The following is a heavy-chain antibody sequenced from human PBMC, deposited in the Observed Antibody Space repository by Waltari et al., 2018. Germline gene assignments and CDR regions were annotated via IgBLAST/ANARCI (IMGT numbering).Heavy chain of an antibody. D-gene: IGHD3-10*01. CDR2: NYYSGST. CDR3: ARLSSMVRGSYAFDI. V-gene: IGHV4-59*01. J-gene: IGHJ3*02. CDR1: GLPLSHSR. Sequence: QVQLQESGPGLVKPSEPLSLTCTFSGLPLSHSRLSLTVQPPGKGLEWIGYNYYSGSTNYNPSLKSRVTISVDTSKNQFSLKLSSVTAADTAVYYCARLSSMVRGSYAFDIWGQGTMVTVSS.